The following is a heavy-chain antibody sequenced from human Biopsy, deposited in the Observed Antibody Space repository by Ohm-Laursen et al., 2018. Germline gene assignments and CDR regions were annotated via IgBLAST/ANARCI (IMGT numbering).Heavy chain of an antibody. D-gene: IGHD1-1*01. V-gene: IGHV3-9*01. CDR1: GFPFDYYD. CDR3: AKDVRVKVQLDGMDV. Sequence: SLSLSCAASGFPFDYYDMHWVRQAPGQGLEWVSGISWHSGSRGYADSVKGRFTISRDNAKKLLYLQMNSLRAEDTALYYCAKDVRVKVQLDGMDVWGQGTTVTVSS. J-gene: IGHJ6*02. CDR2: ISWHSGSR.